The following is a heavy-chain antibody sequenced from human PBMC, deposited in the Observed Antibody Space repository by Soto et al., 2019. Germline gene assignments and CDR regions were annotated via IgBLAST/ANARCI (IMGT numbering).Heavy chain of an antibody. J-gene: IGHJ2*01. D-gene: IGHD5-12*01. Sequence: PSETLSLTCTVSGGSISSGGYYWSWIRQHPGKGLEWIGYIYYSGSTYYNPSLKSRVTISVDTSKNQFSLKLSSVTAADTAVYYCARDFGDGYKQWYFDLWGRGTLVPVSS. V-gene: IGHV4-31*03. CDR1: GGSISSGGYY. CDR2: IYYSGST. CDR3: ARDFGDGYKQWYFDL.